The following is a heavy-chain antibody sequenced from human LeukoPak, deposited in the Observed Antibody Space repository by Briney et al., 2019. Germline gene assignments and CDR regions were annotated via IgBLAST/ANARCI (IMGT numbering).Heavy chain of an antibody. CDR3: AKGRVVAGSKPLTYHWFDP. J-gene: IGHJ5*02. CDR1: GYTFTGYY. CDR2: INPNSGGT. V-gene: IGHV1-2*02. D-gene: IGHD6-19*01. Sequence: GASVKVSCKASGYTFTGYYMHWVRQAPGQGLEWMGWINPNSGGTKYAQKFQGRVTMTRDTSITTAYMGLSRLRSDDTAVYYCAKGRVVAGSKPLTYHWFDPWGQGTLVTVSS.